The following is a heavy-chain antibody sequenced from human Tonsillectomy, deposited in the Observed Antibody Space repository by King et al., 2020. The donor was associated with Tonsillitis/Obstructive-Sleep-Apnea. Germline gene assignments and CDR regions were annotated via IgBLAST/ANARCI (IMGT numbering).Heavy chain of an antibody. CDR1: GSTFGDYA. V-gene: IGHV3-49*04. J-gene: IGHJ4*02. CDR3: TRWFVVVITLFDY. CDR2: IRSKAYGGTT. Sequence: VQLVESGGGLVQPGRSLRLSCTATGSTFGDYAMSWVRQDPGKGLEWVGCIRSKAYGGTTEYAASVKGRFTISRDDSKSIAYLHTNRLKTEDTSVSSCTRWFVVVITLFDYWGQGTLVTVSS. D-gene: IGHD3-22*01.